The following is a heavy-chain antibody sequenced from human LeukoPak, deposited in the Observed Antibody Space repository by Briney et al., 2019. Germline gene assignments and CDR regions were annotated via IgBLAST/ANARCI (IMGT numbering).Heavy chain of an antibody. J-gene: IGHJ4*02. D-gene: IGHD3-10*01. CDR1: GFALSTYW. CDR3: ARAGSGSSYDC. Sequence: PGGSLRLSCAASGFALSTYWMHWGRQAPGKGLVWVSLINSDGSNTLYADSVKGRFTISRDTAKNTLYLEMNRLRADDTAVYYCARAGSGSSYDCWGQGTLVTVSS. V-gene: IGHV3-74*01. CDR2: INSDGSNT.